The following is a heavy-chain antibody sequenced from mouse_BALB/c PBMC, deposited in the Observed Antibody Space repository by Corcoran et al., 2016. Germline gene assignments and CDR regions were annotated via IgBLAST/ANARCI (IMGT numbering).Heavy chain of an antibody. J-gene: IGHJ4*01. CDR3: AREPPAIYY. Sequence: QIQLVQSGPELKKPGETVKISCKATGYTFTNYGMNWVKKAPGKGLEWMGWINTYTGEPTYADDVKGRFAFSLETSASTAYLQINKLKNEDTSTYFCAREPPAIYYCGQGTSVTVSS. CDR2: INTYTGEP. V-gene: IGHV9-3-1*01. CDR1: GYTFTNYG.